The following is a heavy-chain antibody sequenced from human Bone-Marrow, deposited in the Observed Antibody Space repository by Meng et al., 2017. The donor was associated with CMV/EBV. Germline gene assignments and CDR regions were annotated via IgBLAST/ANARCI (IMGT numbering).Heavy chain of an antibody. CDR1: GYTFTGYY. J-gene: IGHJ6*02. CDR2: INHSGGST. Sequence: ASVKVSCKASGYTFTGYYMHWVRQAPGQELEWMGMINHSGGSTSYAQKLQGRVTITADKSTSTAYMELRRLRSEDTAVYYCYRDRTKMDIVLVTGAPSIYNGMDVWGQGTTVTVSS. V-gene: IGHV1-46*04. CDR3: YRDRTKMDIVLVTGAPSIYNGMDV. D-gene: IGHD2-2*03.